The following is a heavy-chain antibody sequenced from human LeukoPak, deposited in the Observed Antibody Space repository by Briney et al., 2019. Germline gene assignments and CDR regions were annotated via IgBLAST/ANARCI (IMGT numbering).Heavy chain of an antibody. CDR3: ARVPGLRLGELSPLFDY. V-gene: IGHV1-69*06. D-gene: IGHD3-16*02. Sequence: SAKVSCKASGGTFSSYAISWVRQAPGQGLEWMGGIIPIFGTANYAQKFQGRVTITADKSTSTAYMELSSLRSEDTAVYYCARVPGLRLGELSPLFDYWGQGTLVTVSS. CDR2: IIPIFGTA. CDR1: GGTFSSYA. J-gene: IGHJ4*02.